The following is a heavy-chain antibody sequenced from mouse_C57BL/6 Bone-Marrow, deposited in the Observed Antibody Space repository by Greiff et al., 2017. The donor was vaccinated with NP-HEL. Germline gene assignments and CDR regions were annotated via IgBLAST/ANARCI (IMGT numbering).Heavy chain of an antibody. J-gene: IGHJ3*01. Sequence: VKLMESGAELVKPGASVKISCKASGYAFSSYWMHWVKQRPGQGLEWIGQIYPGDGDTNYNGKFKGKATLTADKSSSTAYMQLSSLTSDDSAVYFCARSDYYGSSDAYWGQGTLVTVSA. D-gene: IGHD1-1*01. CDR2: IYPGDGDT. V-gene: IGHV1-80*01. CDR1: GYAFSSYW. CDR3: ARSDYYGSSDAY.